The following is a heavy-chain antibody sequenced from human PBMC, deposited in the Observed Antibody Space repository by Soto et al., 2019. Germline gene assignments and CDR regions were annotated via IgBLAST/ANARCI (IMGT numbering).Heavy chain of an antibody. CDR2: VYSGGAT. CDR3: ARVPGRL. V-gene: IGHV3-53*02. Sequence: QLVETGGGLIQPGTSLTHSCAASGFSVSRNYMTWVRQAPGKGLEWVSFVYSGGATFYADSVKGRFILSRDDSQNTMYLQMNNLRAEDTAVYYCARVPGRLWGRGTLVTVAS. J-gene: IGHJ4*02. D-gene: IGHD3-10*01. CDR1: GFSVSRNY.